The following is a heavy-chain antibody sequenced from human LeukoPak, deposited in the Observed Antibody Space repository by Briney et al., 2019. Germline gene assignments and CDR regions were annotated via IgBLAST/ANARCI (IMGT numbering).Heavy chain of an antibody. D-gene: IGHD6-13*01. Sequence: SETLSLTCAVYGGSFSGYYWSWIRQPPGKGLEWIGEINHSGSTNYNPSLKSRVTISVDTSKNQFSLKLSSVTAADTAVYYCARAAAAGTLTHFDYWGQGTLVTVSS. CDR1: GGSFSGYY. CDR2: INHSGST. J-gene: IGHJ4*02. CDR3: ARAAAAGTLTHFDY. V-gene: IGHV4-34*01.